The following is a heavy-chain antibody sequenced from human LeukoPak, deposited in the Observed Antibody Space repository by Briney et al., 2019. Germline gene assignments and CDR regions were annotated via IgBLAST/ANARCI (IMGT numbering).Heavy chain of an antibody. CDR3: ARDPCGSTTCYLKS. J-gene: IGHJ5*02. D-gene: IGHD2-2*01. Sequence: GGSLRLSCAASGFTFSDYYMSWIRQAPGKGLEWVSYISGSGSTIYYADSVKGRFTISRDNAKSSVYLQMNRLSAEDTAIYYCARDPCGSTTCYLKSWGQGTLVTVSS. CDR1: GFTFSDYY. V-gene: IGHV3-11*04. CDR2: ISGSGSTI.